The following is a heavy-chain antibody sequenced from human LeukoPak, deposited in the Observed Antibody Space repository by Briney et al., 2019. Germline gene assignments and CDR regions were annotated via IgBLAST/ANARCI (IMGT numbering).Heavy chain of an antibody. V-gene: IGHV4-39*07. CDR1: GGSISSSRYY. D-gene: IGHD6-19*01. J-gene: IGHJ5*02. CDR2: INHSGST. CDR3: ARGVRIAVAGTRKLWFDP. Sequence: PSETLSLTCTVSGGSISSSRYYWGWIRQPPGKGLEWIGEINHSGSTNYNPSLKSRVTISVDTSKNQFSLKLSSVTAADTAVYYCARGVRIAVAGTRKLWFDPWGQGTLVTVSS.